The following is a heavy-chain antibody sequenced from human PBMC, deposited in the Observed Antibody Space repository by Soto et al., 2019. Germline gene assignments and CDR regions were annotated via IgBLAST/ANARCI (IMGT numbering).Heavy chain of an antibody. D-gene: IGHD6-19*01. J-gene: IGHJ6*02. Sequence: GASVKVSCKASGYTFTSYGISWVRQAPGQGLEWMGWISAYNGNTNYAQKLQGRVTMTTDTSTSTAYMELRSLRSDDTAVYYCARDGISKQWLYYYYGMDVWGQGTTVTVSS. CDR2: ISAYNGNT. CDR1: GYTFTSYG. CDR3: ARDGISKQWLYYYYGMDV. V-gene: IGHV1-18*01.